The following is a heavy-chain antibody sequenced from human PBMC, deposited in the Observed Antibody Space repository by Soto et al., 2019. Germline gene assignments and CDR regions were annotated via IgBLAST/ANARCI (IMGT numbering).Heavy chain of an antibody. CDR1: GYTSSSYG. V-gene: IGHV1-18*01. CDR2: ISVFNGDT. J-gene: IGHJ6*02. Sequence: QVQLLQSGGEVKTPGASVKVSCKALGYTSSSYGINWVRQAPGQGLEWMGWISVFNGDTQYAQKFQLRVAITKAPGTSTAHGELRSLRSDDAAVYLCATKDDHKDDQPYYYGMDVWGQGTTVAVSS. CDR3: ATKDDHKDDQPYYYGMDV. D-gene: IGHD3-16*01.